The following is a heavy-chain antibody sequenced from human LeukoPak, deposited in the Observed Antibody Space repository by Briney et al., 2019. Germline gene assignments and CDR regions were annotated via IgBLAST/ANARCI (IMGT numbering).Heavy chain of an antibody. CDR2: ISSSSSTI. CDR3: TRTWRSEENGLPQR. J-gene: IGHJ1*01. Sequence: PGGSLRLSCAASGFTFSSYSMNWVRQAPGKGLEWVSYISSSSSTIYYADSVKGRFTISRDNAKNSLYLQMNSLRAEDTAVYYCTRTWRSEENGLPQRWGQGTLVIVSS. CDR1: GFTFSSYS. D-gene: IGHD1-1*01. V-gene: IGHV3-48*04.